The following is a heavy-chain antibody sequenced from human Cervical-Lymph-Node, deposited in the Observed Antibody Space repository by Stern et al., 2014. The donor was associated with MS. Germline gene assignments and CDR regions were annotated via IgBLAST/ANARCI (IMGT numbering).Heavy chain of an antibody. Sequence: DQLVESGGGVVQPGRSLRLSCAASGFTFSNYGMHWVRQAPGKGLEGLAVIWYDGNKKYYADSVKGRFTISRDNSKNTLFLQMSSLTAEDTALYYCARGNWNYEGMGYWGQGTLVTVSS. D-gene: IGHD1-7*01. V-gene: IGHV3-33*01. CDR1: GFTFSNYG. J-gene: IGHJ4*02. CDR2: IWYDGNKK. CDR3: ARGNWNYEGMGY.